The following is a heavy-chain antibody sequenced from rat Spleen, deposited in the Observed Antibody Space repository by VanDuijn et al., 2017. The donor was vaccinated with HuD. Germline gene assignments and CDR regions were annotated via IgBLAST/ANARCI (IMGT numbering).Heavy chain of an antibody. CDR2: IGTGGGNT. D-gene: IGHD1-6*01. J-gene: IGHJ2*01. CDR3: ARGGFFRF. V-gene: IGHV5S13*01. CDR1: GFTFSIYG. Sequence: EVQLVESGGGFVQPGRSLKVSCAPSGFTFSIYGMAWVRQAPTKGLEWVASIGTGGGNTYYRDSVKGRFTISRDNAKNTLYLQMDSLTSEDTATYYCARGGFFRFWGQGVMVTVSS.